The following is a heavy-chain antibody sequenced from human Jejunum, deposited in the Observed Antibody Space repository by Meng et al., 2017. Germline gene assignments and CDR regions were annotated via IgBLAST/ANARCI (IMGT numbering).Heavy chain of an antibody. J-gene: IGHJ4*02. V-gene: IGHV3-7*01. CDR1: GFTFSNHY. CDR2: IKDDGSGE. Sequence: GGSLRLSCAASGFTFSNHYMSWVRQAPGKGLEWVANIKDDGSGEYYVDSVKGRFTISRDNAKNSLYLQMNSLRAEDTAMYYCARGASLGFWGQGTLVTSPQ. CDR3: ARGASLGF. D-gene: IGHD2-2*03.